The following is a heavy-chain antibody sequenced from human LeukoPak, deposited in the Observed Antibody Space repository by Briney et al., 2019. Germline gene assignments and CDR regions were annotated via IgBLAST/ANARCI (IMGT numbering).Heavy chain of an antibody. D-gene: IGHD3-16*01. Sequence: SETLCRTCAGYGESFSDCYWNWIRQSPSNALSWIGEINNSGSTSYNPSLNSRVIMSVDRSKNQFSLRLTSVTAADTAVYYCARGRYGPRLGNWGQGTLVTVSS. J-gene: IGHJ4*02. V-gene: IGHV4-34*01. CDR2: INNSGST. CDR1: GESFSDCY. CDR3: ARGRYGPRLGN.